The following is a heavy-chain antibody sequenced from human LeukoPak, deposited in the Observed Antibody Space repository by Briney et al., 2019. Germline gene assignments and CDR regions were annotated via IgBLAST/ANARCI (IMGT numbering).Heavy chain of an antibody. Sequence: SETLSLTCTVSGDSIGTYYWSWIRRPPGKGLEWIGHVYYAGITDYNPSLQSRVTISVDPSRNQLSLKLNSVTAADAALYYCARTNAFDIWSQGTVVTVSS. CDR2: VYYAGIT. CDR3: ARTNAFDI. J-gene: IGHJ3*02. CDR1: GDSIGTYY. V-gene: IGHV4-59*01.